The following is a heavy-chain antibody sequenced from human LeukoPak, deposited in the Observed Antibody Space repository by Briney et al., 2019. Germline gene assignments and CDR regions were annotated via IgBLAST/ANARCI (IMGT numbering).Heavy chain of an antibody. V-gene: IGHV1-69*02. CDR1: GGTFSSYT. CDR3: ARVGNPWWSLQSPSFTWDY. D-gene: IGHD2-21*02. CDR2: IIPILGIA. Sequence: ASVKVSCKASGGTFSSYTISWVRQAPGQGLEWMGRIIPILGIANYAQKFQGRVTITADKSTSTAYMELSSLRSEDTAVYYCARVGNPWWSLQSPSFTWDYWGQGTLVTVSS. J-gene: IGHJ4*02.